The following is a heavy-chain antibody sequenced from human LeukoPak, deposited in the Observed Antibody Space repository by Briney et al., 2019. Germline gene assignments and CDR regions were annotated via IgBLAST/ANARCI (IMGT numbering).Heavy chain of an antibody. CDR3: AREKSGSYSTFDY. CDR2: INHSGST. J-gene: IGHJ4*02. D-gene: IGHD1-26*01. Sequence: PSETLSLTCAVYGGSFSGYYWSWIRQPPGKGLEWIGEINHSGSTNYNPSLKSRVTISVDTSKNQFSLKLGSVTAADTAVYYCAREKSGSYSTFDYWGQGTLVTVSS. CDR1: GGSFSGYY. V-gene: IGHV4-34*01.